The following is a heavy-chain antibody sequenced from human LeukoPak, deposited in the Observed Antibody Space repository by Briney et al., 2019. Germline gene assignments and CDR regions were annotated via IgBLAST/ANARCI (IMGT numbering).Heavy chain of an antibody. Sequence: PGGSLRLSCAASGFTFSSYAMSWVRQAPGKGLEWVSATSDSGGNTYYADSVKGRFTISRDNSKNTLYLQMNSLRAEDTAVYYCARDCNAGGLWVDYWGQGTLVTVSS. D-gene: IGHD4/OR15-4a*01. CDR1: GFTFSSYA. V-gene: IGHV3-23*01. J-gene: IGHJ4*02. CDR2: TSDSGGNT. CDR3: ARDCNAGGLWVDY.